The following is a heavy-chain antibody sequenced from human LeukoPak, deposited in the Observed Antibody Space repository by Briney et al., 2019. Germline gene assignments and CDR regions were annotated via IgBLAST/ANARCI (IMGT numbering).Heavy chain of an antibody. V-gene: IGHV3-74*01. CDR1: GFTFSRHL. Sequence: GGSLRLSCAGSGFTFSRHLMHWVRHDPGKGLVWVSRINIDGSATLTSDSVKGRFTIPRDSAKNTLYLQMSSWRAEDTGVYYCGSYEDGYIDYWGQGTLVSVSS. CDR2: INIDGSAT. J-gene: IGHJ4*02. CDR3: GSYEDGYIDY. D-gene: IGHD3-22*01.